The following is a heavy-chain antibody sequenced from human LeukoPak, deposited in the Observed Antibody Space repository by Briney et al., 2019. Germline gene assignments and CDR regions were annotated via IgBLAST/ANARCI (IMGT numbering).Heavy chain of an antibody. Sequence: SETLSLTCTVSGGSISSSSYYWGWIRQPPGKGLEWIGSIYYSGSTYYNPSLKSRVTISVDTSKNQFSLKLSSVTAADTAVYYCARQGFGSSYLDYWGQGTLVTVSS. CDR1: GGSISSSSYY. CDR2: IYYSGST. D-gene: IGHD3-16*01. CDR3: ARQGFGSSYLDY. V-gene: IGHV4-39*01. J-gene: IGHJ4*02.